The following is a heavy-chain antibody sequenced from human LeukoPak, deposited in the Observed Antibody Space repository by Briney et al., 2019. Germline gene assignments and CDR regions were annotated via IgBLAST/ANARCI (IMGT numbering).Heavy chain of an antibody. CDR3: ARGPVWISH. V-gene: IGHV4-39*01. Sequence: SETLPLTCTVSGGSISSSSYYWGWIRQPPGKGLEWIGSMYYSGNTYYNPSLKSRVTISVDTSKNQFSLKLSSVTAADTAVYYCARGPVWISHWGQGTLVTVSS. D-gene: IGHD2-2*03. CDR2: MYYSGNT. J-gene: IGHJ4*02. CDR1: GGSISSSSYY.